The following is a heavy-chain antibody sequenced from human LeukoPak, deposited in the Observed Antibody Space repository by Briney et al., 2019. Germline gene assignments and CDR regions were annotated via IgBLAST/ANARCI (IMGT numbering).Heavy chain of an antibody. CDR3: ARDGGDYYDSSGYVPNWFDP. J-gene: IGHJ5*02. CDR2: IYTSGST. D-gene: IGHD3-22*01. Sequence: PSETLSLTCTVSGGSFSIYYWSWIRQPAGKGLEWIGRIYTSGSTNYNPSLKSRVTMSVDTSKNQFSLNLNSVTAADTAVYYCARDGGDYYDSSGYVPNWFDPWGQGTLVTVSS. CDR1: GGSFSIYY. V-gene: IGHV4-4*07.